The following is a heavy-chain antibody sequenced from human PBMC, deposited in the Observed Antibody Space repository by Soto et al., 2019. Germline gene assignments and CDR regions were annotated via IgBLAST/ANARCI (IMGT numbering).Heavy chain of an antibody. V-gene: IGHV3-23*01. D-gene: IGHD3-3*01. CDR3: ARANRDFWSGYYVYWFDP. J-gene: IGHJ5*02. CDR1: GFTFSSYA. CDR2: ISGSGGST. Sequence: GGSLRLSCAASGFTFSSYAMSWVRQAPGKGLEWVSAISGSGGSTYYAYSVKGRFTISRDNSKNTLYLQMNSLRAEDTAVYYCARANRDFWSGYYVYWFDPWGQGTLVTVSS.